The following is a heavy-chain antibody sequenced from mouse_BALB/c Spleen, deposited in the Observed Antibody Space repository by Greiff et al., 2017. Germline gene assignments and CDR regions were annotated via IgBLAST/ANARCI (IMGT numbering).Heavy chain of an antibody. D-gene: IGHD1-1*01. CDR3: DRGITTYAMDY. CDR1: GFSLTSYG. Sequence: VKLQQSGPGLVQPSQSLSITCTVSGFSLTSYGVHWVRQSPGKGLEWLGVIWSGGSTDYNAAFISRLSISKDNSKSQVFFKMNSLQANDTAIYYCDRGITTYAMDYWGQGTAVTVSS. V-gene: IGHV2-2*02. J-gene: IGHJ4*01. CDR2: IWSGGST.